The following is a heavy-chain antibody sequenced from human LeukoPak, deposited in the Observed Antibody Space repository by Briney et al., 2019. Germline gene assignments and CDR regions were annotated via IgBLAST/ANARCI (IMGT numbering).Heavy chain of an antibody. J-gene: IGHJ5*02. CDR2: SYHSGST. Sequence: SETLSLTCAVSGGSISSGRYSWSWIRQPPGKDLEWIGDSYHSGSTYYNPSLKSRVTISVDRSKNQFSLKLSSVTAADTAVYYCARDYGDYGNWFDPWGQGTLVTVSS. D-gene: IGHD4-17*01. V-gene: IGHV4-30-2*01. CDR3: ARDYGDYGNWFDP. CDR1: GGSISSGRYS.